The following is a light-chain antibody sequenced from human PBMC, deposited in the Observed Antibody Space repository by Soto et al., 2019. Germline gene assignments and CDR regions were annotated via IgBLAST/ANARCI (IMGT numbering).Light chain of an antibody. CDR1: SSDVGSYNL. Sequence: QSVLTQPASVYGSPGQSITISSTGTSSDVGSYNLVSWYQQHPGKAPKLMIYEVSKRPSGVSNRFSGSKSGNTASLTISGLQAEDEADYYCCSYAGSSTLVFGTGTKVTVL. CDR3: CSYAGSSTLV. J-gene: IGLJ1*01. CDR2: EVS. V-gene: IGLV2-23*02.